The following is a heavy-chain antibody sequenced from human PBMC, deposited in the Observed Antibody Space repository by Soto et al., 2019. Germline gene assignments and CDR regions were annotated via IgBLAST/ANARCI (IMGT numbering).Heavy chain of an antibody. CDR3: ARARQDCSTASCYLDP. CDR2: IHHSRGI. V-gene: IGHV4-4*02. D-gene: IGHD2-2*01. Sequence: PSETLSLTCTVSGDSISSPNRWNWVRQTPGKGLEWIGEIHHSRGINYNPSLKSRVTISVDKSNNLSSLKLSSMTAADTAVYFCARARQDCSTASCYLDPWGQGTLVTVSS. J-gene: IGHJ5*02. CDR1: GDSISSPNR.